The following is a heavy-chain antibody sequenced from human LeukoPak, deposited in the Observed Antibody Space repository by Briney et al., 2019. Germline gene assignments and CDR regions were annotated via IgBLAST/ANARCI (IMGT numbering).Heavy chain of an antibody. J-gene: IGHJ6*03. CDR1: GYSFTSYW. CDR2: IYPGDSDT. D-gene: IGHD2-2*01. CDR3: ARLVVVPAAPGGYYYYMDV. V-gene: IGHV5-51*01. Sequence: GESLKISCKGSGYSFTSYWIGWVRQMPGKGLEWMGMIYPGDSDTRYSPSFQGQVTISADKSISTAYLQWSSLKASDTAMYYCARLVVVPAAPGGYYYYMDVWGKGTTVTVSS.